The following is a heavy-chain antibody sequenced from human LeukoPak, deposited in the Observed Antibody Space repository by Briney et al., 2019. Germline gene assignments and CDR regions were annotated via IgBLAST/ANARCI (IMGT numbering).Heavy chain of an antibody. Sequence: SETLSLTCTVSGGSISSYYWSWIRQPAGKGLEWIGRIYSSGSTTYNPSLKSRVTMSVDTSENQFSLKVTSVTAADTAVYYCARDRYYYDSSGYYQLDYWGQGTLVTVSS. J-gene: IGHJ4*02. V-gene: IGHV4-4*07. D-gene: IGHD3-22*01. CDR3: ARDRYYYDSSGYYQLDY. CDR2: IYSSGST. CDR1: GGSISSYY.